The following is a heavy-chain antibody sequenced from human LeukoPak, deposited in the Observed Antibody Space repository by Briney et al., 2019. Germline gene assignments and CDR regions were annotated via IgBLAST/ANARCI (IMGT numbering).Heavy chain of an antibody. CDR3: ARAFWSGYYIDY. CDR1: GFTFDDYA. J-gene: IGHJ4*02. CDR2: ISWNSDTI. V-gene: IGHV3-9*01. D-gene: IGHD3-3*01. Sequence: GGSLRLSCAASGFTFDDYAMHWVRQAPGKGLEWVSRISWNSDTIGYADSVKGRFTISRDNAKNSLSLQMNSLRAEDTALYYCARAFWSGYYIDYWAREPWSPSPQ.